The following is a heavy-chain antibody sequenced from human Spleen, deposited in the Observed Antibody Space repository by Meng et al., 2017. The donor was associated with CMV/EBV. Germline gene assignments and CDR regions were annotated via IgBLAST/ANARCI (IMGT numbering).Heavy chain of an antibody. CDR2: MNPNSGNT. CDR3: ARGLGSSGTPPDY. Sequence: QVQLVQSGAEVTKPGASVKVSVKASGYTFTSYDINWGRQATGQGLEWLGWMNPNSGNTGYAQKFQGRVTMTRDTSISTAYMELSSLRSEDTAVYCCARGLGSSGTPPDYWGQGTLVTVSS. D-gene: IGHD6-25*01. J-gene: IGHJ4*02. V-gene: IGHV1-8*01. CDR1: GYTFTSYD.